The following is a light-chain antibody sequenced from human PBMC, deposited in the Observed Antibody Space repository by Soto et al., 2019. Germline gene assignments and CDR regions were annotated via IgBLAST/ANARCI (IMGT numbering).Light chain of an antibody. CDR3: QQYNHRPS. J-gene: IGKJ1*01. CDR1: HNVNDY. Sequence: DIQMTQTPSTLSASGGDRVTINCRASHNVNDYLAWYQQKPGNSPKVLIYDASTRATGIPARFSGSGSGTEFTLTISSLQSEDFAVYYCQQYNHRPSFGQGTKVDI. V-gene: IGKV1-5*01. CDR2: DAS.